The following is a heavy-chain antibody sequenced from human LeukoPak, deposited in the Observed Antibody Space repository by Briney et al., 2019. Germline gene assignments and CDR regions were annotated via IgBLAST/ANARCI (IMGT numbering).Heavy chain of an antibody. V-gene: IGHV4-34*01. D-gene: IGHD5-18*01. CDR2: INHSGST. CDR3: ARSGYSYGYYVFDI. J-gene: IGHJ3*02. Sequence: SETLSLTCAVYGGSFSGYYWSWIRQPPGKGLEWIGEINHSGSTNYNPSLKSRVTISVDTSKNQFSLKLSSVTAADTAVYYCARSGYSYGYYVFDIWGQGKMVTVSS. CDR1: GGSFSGYY.